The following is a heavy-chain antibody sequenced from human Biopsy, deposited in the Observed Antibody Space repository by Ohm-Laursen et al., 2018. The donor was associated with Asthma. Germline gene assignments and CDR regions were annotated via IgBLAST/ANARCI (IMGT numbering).Heavy chain of an antibody. J-gene: IGHJ4*02. CDR2: IYYTGTT. CDR1: GGSISGFY. D-gene: IGHD3-3*01. V-gene: IGHV4-59*01. Sequence: SDTLSLTCTVSGGSISGFYWSWIRQPPGKGLEWIGYIYYTGTTNYNPSLKSRVSISVDTSKNQFSLKLTSVTAADTAVYYCARDFGSWYFFDNWGQGSLVTFSS. CDR3: ARDFGSWYFFDN.